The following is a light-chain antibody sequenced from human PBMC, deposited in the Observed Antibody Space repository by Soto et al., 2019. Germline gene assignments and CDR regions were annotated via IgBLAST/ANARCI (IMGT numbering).Light chain of an antibody. Sequence: IVMTQSRATLSVYPGERATLSCRASQSVSSNLAWYQQKPGQAHRLLIYGASSRATGIPDRFSGSGSGTEFTLTISSLQPDDFATYYCLQDYNYPRTFGQGTKVDI. J-gene: IGKJ1*01. V-gene: IGKV3D-15*01. CDR3: LQDYNYPRT. CDR2: GAS. CDR1: QSVSSN.